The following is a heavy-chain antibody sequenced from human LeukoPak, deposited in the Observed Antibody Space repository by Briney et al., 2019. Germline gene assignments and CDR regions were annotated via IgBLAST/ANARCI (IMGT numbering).Heavy chain of an antibody. V-gene: IGHV4-31*03. CDR1: GGSISSGGYY. CDR2: IYYSGST. J-gene: IGHJ5*02. D-gene: IGHD2-2*02. Sequence: SETLSLTCTVSGGSISSGGYYWSCIRQHPGKGLEWIGYIYYSGSTYSNPSLKSRVTISVDTSKNQFSLNLSSVTAADTAVYYCARYCSSTNCYKGGFDPWGQGTLVTVSS. CDR3: ARYCSSTNCYKGGFDP.